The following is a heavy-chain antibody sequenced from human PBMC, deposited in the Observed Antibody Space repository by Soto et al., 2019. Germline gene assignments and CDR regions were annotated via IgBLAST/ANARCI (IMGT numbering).Heavy chain of an antibody. V-gene: IGHV1-18*04. CDR2: ISAHNGNT. J-gene: IGHJ6*02. Sequence: ASVKVSCKASGYTFSSYGISWVRQAPGQGLEWMGWISAHNGNTNYAQKLQGRVTMTTDTSTSTAYMELRSLRPDDTAVYYCARDRLYESIAAGQGIYYYNGMDVWGQGTRVTVSS. D-gene: IGHD6-6*01. CDR1: GYTFSSYG. CDR3: ARDRLYESIAAGQGIYYYNGMDV.